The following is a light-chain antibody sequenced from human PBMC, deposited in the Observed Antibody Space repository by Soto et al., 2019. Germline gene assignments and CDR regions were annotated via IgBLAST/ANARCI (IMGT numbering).Light chain of an antibody. Sequence: QPVLTQSPSASASLGASVKLTCTLSSGHSSYAIAWHLQQPEKGPRYLMKLNSDGSHSKGDGIPDRFSGSSSGAERYLTISSLQSEDEADYYCQTWGTGTWVFGGGTKVTVL. CDR2: LNSDGSH. CDR3: QTWGTGTWV. V-gene: IGLV4-69*01. CDR1: SGHSSYA. J-gene: IGLJ3*02.